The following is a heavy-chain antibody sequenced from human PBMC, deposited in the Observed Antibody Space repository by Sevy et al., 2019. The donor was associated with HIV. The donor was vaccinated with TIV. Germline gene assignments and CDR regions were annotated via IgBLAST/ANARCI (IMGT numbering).Heavy chain of an antibody. J-gene: IGHJ4*02. V-gene: IGHV3-49*04. Sequence: GGSLRLSCTTSGFTLGDYAMNWVRQAPGKGLEWVGFMRSKPFAGTTEYAASVKGRFTISTDDSEASAHLQMNSLRTEDTDVYYCIRGGLLGYTAMVPDYWGQGTLVTVSS. CDR1: GFTLGDYA. CDR2: MRSKPFAGTT. D-gene: IGHD5-18*01. CDR3: IRGGLLGYTAMVPDY.